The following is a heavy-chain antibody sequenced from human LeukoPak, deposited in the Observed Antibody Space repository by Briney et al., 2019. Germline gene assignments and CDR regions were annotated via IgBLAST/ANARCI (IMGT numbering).Heavy chain of an antibody. V-gene: IGHV4-34*01. CDR1: GGSFSGYY. D-gene: IGHD2-2*01. J-gene: IGHJ6*02. CDR3: ASRMYQHNGMDV. CDR2: INHSGST. Sequence: SETLSLTCAVYGGSFSGYYWSWIRQPPGKGLEWIGEINHSGSTNYNPSLKSRVTISVDTSKNQFSLKLSSVTAADTAVYYCASRMYQHNGMDVRGQGTTVTVSS.